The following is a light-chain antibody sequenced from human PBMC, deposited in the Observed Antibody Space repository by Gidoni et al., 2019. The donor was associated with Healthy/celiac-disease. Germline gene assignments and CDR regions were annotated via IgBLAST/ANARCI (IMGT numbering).Light chain of an antibody. Sequence: QSVLTQPPSASGTPGQRVTISCSGCRSNIGSNTVNWYQQPPGTAPTLLIYSNNQRPPGVPDRFSGSKSGTSASLAISGLQSEDEADYYCAAWDDSLNGVVFGGGTKLTVL. CDR3: AAWDDSLNGVV. V-gene: IGLV1-44*01. CDR2: SNN. J-gene: IGLJ2*01. CDR1: RSNIGSNT.